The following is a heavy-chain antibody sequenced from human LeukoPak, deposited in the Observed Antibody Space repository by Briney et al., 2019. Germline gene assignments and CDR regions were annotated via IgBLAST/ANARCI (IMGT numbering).Heavy chain of an antibody. CDR1: GYTFTSYA. V-gene: IGHV1-3*01. CDR3: ARPTYYDFWSGYFEAFDY. CDR2: INAGNGNT. D-gene: IGHD3-3*01. Sequence: ASVKVSCKASGYTFTSYAMHWVRLAPGQRLEWMGWINAGNGNTKYSQKFQGRVTITRDTSASSAYMELSSLRSEDTAVYYCARPTYYDFWSGYFEAFDYWGQGTLVTVSS. J-gene: IGHJ4*02.